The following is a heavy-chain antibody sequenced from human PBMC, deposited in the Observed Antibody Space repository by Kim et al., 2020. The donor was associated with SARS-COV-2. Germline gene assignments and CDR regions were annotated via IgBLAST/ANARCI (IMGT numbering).Heavy chain of an antibody. D-gene: IGHD3-10*01. Sequence: GGSLRLSCAASGFTFSSYAMHWVRQAPGKGLEWVAVISFDGSNKYYADSVKGRFTISRDNSKYTLFLHMTSLRAEDTAEYYCARDALSWFGESPPPRAWNTEFFFDSWGQGTLVTVSS. CDR2: ISFDGSNK. CDR1: GFTFSSYA. J-gene: IGHJ4*02. V-gene: IGHV3-30*04. CDR3: ARDALSWFGESPPPRAWNTEFFFDS.